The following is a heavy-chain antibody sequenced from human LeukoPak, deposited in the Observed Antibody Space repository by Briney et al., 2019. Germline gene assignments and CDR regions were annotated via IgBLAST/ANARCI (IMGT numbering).Heavy chain of an antibody. CDR1: GGSFGRYS. CDR3: ARVGSTPAKFDY. J-gene: IGHJ4*02. Sequence: PSETLSLTCAVYGGSFGRYSWSWIRQSPGEGLEWIGEITQPGNTKYNPSLKSRVTMSVDASKNQFSLNVKSVTAADTAVYYCARVGSTPAKFDYWGQGTLVTVSS. V-gene: IGHV4-34*01. D-gene: IGHD2-15*01. CDR2: ITQPGNT.